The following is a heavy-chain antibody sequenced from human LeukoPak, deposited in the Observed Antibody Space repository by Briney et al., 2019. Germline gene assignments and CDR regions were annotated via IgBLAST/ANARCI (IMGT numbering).Heavy chain of an antibody. CDR3: ARSGSTRSYSYYGMDV. Sequence: SETLSLTCTVSGGSISSSSYYWGWIRQPPGKGLEWIGSIYYSGSTYYNPSLKSRVTISVDTSKNQFSLKLSSVTAADTAVYYCARSGSTRSYSYYGMDVWGQGTTITVSS. CDR1: GGSISSSSYY. D-gene: IGHD2-15*01. J-gene: IGHJ6*02. CDR2: IYYSGST. V-gene: IGHV4-39*01.